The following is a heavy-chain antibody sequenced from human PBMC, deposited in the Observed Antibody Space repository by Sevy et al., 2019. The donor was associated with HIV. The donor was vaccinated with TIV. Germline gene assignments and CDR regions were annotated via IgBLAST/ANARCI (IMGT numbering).Heavy chain of an antibody. D-gene: IGHD5-18*01. V-gene: IGHV3-23*01. CDR1: GFTFSGYA. Sequence: GGSLRLSCAASGFTFSGYAMSWVRQAPGKGLEWVSAISGSGGSTYYADSVKGRFTISRDNSKNTLYLQMNSLRAEDTAVYYCAKGLDTAMVYGMDVWGQGTTVTVSS. J-gene: IGHJ6*02. CDR2: ISGSGGST. CDR3: AKGLDTAMVYGMDV.